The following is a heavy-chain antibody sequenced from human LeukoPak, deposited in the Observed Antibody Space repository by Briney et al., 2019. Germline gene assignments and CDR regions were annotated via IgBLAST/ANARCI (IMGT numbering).Heavy chain of an antibody. CDR3: ARVNNYYDSSGYYPLDY. D-gene: IGHD3-22*01. Sequence: ASMKVSCKASGGTFSSYAISWVRQAPGQGLEWMGRIIPIFGTANYAYKFQGRVTITTAGSTCTASMYLSSLRSEDTAVYYCARVNNYYDSSGYYPLDYWGQGTLVTVSS. CDR1: GGTFSSYA. V-gene: IGHV1-69*05. CDR2: IIPIFGTA. J-gene: IGHJ4*02.